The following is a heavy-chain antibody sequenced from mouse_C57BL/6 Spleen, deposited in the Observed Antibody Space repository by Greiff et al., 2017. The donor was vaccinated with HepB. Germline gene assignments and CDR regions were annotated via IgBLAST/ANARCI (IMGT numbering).Heavy chain of an antibody. Sequence: VKLQESGAELVKPGASVKISCKASGYAFSSYWMNWVKQRPGKGLEWIGQIYPGDGDTNYNGKFKGKATLTADKSSSTAYMQLSSLTSEDSAVYFCARGTTVVPMDYWGQGTSVTVSS. CDR2: IYPGDGDT. CDR3: ARGTTVVPMDY. CDR1: GYAFSSYW. D-gene: IGHD1-1*01. J-gene: IGHJ4*01. V-gene: IGHV1-80*01.